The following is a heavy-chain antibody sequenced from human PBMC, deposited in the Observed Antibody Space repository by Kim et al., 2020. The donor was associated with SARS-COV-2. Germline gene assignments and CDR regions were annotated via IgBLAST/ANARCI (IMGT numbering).Heavy chain of an antibody. CDR1: GGSISSYY. CDR2: IYYSGST. V-gene: IGHV4-59*13. Sequence: SETLSLTCTVSGGSISSYYWSWIRQPPGKGLEWIGYIYYSGSTNYNPSLKSRVTISVDTSKNQFSLKLSSVTAADTAVYYCARISITGTEDYWGQGTLVTVSS. D-gene: IGHD1-7*01. CDR3: ARISITGTEDY. J-gene: IGHJ4*02.